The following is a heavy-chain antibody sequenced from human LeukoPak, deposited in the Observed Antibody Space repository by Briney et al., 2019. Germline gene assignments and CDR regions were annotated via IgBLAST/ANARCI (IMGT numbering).Heavy chain of an antibody. D-gene: IGHD6-19*01. CDR3: ARVAVAGTNWFDP. J-gene: IGHJ5*02. CDR2: INPNSGGT. V-gene: IGHV1-2*02. CDR1: GYTFTGYY. Sequence: SVKVSCKASGYTFTGYYMHWVRQAPGQGLEWMGWINPNSGGTNYAQKLQGRVTMTTDASTTTAYMELRSLRSDDTAVYYCARVAVAGTNWFDPWGQGTLVTVSS.